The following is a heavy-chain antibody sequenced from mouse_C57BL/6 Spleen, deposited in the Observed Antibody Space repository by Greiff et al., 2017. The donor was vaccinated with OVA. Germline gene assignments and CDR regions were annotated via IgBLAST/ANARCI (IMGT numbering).Heavy chain of an antibody. CDR1: GYTFTDYY. V-gene: IGHV1-26*01. CDR3: ARRGTGTDY. D-gene: IGHD4-1*01. J-gene: IGHJ2*01. Sequence: EVQLQQSGPELVKPGASVKISCKASGYTFTDYYMNWVKQSHGKSLEWIGDINPNNGGTSYNQKFKGKATLTVDKSSSTAYMELRSLTSEDSAVYYCARRGTGTDYWGQGTTLTVSS. CDR2: INPNNGGT.